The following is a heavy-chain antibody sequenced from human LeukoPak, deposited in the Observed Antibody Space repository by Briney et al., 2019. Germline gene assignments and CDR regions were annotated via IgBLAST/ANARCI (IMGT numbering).Heavy chain of an antibody. CDR2: ISYDGRNQ. Sequence: GGSLRLSCAASGFSFSTYGMHWVRQAPLKGLEWVAAISYDGRNQNYADSVKGRFTISRDNSKNTLYLQMNSLRAEDTAVYYCAKDPNYYDSSGYYYWGQGTLVTVSS. J-gene: IGHJ4*02. CDR1: GFSFSTYG. D-gene: IGHD3-22*01. V-gene: IGHV3-30*18. CDR3: AKDPNYYDSSGYYY.